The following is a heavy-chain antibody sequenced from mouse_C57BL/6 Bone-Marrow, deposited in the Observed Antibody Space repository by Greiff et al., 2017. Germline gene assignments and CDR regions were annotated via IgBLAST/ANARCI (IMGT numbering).Heavy chain of an antibody. D-gene: IGHD2-5*01. V-gene: IGHV1-69*01. CDR1: GYTFTSYW. CDR3: ARHYSNYGFAY. CDR2: IDPSDSYT. Sequence: QVQLQQPGAELVMPGASVKLSCKASGYTFTSYWMHWVKQRPGQGLEWIGEIDPSDSYTNYNQKFKGKSTLTVDKSSSTAYMQLSSLTSEDSAVYYCARHYSNYGFAYWGQGTLVTVSA. J-gene: IGHJ3*01.